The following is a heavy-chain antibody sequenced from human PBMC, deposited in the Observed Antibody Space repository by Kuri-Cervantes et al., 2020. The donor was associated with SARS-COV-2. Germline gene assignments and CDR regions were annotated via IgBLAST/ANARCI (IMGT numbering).Heavy chain of an antibody. J-gene: IGHJ6*03. CDR1: GYTFPTYW. CDR2: IYPGDSDT. CDR3: ARRAYGEEVDYYYMDV. D-gene: IGHD4-17*01. Sequence: GGSLRLSCKGSGYTFPTYWISWVRQMPGKGLEWMGIIYPGDSDTRYSPSFQGQVTISADKSINTAFLQWSSLKASDTAIYYCARRAYGEEVDYYYMDVWGKGTTVTVSS. V-gene: IGHV5-51*01.